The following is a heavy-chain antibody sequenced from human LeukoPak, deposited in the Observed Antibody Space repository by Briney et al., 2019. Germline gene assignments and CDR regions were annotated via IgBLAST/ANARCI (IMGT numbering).Heavy chain of an antibody. V-gene: IGHV4-34*01. CDR3: ASHENRYYFGV. Sequence: SETLSLTCVVYGGPFSDYHWKWIRQPPGKGLEWIGEIDHHGSTRNNPSLKSRVTISLDTSKTQFSLTLTSVTAADTAVYYCASHENRYYFGVWGQGTTVTVSS. J-gene: IGHJ6*02. CDR1: GGPFSDYH. CDR2: IDHHGST. D-gene: IGHD3-10*01.